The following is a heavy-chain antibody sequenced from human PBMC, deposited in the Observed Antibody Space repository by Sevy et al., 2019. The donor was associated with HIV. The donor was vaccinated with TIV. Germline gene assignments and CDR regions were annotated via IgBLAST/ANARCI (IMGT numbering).Heavy chain of an antibody. V-gene: IGHV5-51*01. Sequence: ASVKVSCKASGYRFTSYWIAWVRQMPGKGLEWMGIIYPDDSDIRYSPSLQGQVTISVDKSISTAYLQWSSLKASDTAMYFCARRGYDSTGYPQYYFDNLGQGTLVTVSS. CDR3: ARRGYDSTGYPQYYFDN. CDR1: GYRFTSYW. J-gene: IGHJ4*02. CDR2: IYPDDSDI. D-gene: IGHD3-22*01.